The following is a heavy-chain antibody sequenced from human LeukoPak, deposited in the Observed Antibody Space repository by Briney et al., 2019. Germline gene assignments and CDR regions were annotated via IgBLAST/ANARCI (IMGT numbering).Heavy chain of an antibody. J-gene: IGHJ6*02. V-gene: IGHV3-23*01. CDR2: ISGSGGST. CDR3: AHPLPDGFYYYGMDV. CDR1: GFTFSSYA. Sequence: AGGSLRLSCAASGFTFSSYAMSWVRQAPGKGLEWVSAISGSGGSTYYADSVKGRFTISRDNSKNTLYLQMNSLRAEDTAVYYCAHPLPDGFYYYGMDVWGQGTTVTVSS. D-gene: IGHD1-14*01.